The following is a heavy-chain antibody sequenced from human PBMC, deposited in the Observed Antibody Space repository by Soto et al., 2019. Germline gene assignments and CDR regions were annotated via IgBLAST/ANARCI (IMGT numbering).Heavy chain of an antibody. D-gene: IGHD2-2*01. V-gene: IGHV4-39*01. Sequence: QLQLQESGPGLVKPSETLSLTCTVSGGSIKDDTYYWGWIRQPPGKGLEWIGSVYYSGTSSYNPSLESRVTMSVDTSKKQLSLRLRSVTAADTAVYYCERLHCLSPGCVPLDPWGQGTLVIVSS. J-gene: IGHJ5*02. CDR1: GGSIKDDTYY. CDR3: ERLHCLSPGCVPLDP. CDR2: VYYSGTS.